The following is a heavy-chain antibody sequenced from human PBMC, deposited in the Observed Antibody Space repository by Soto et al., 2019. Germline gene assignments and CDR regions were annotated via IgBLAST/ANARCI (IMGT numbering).Heavy chain of an antibody. V-gene: IGHV4-4*02. J-gene: IGHJ6*03. Sequence: QVQLQESGPGLVKPSGTLSLTCAVSSGSISSSNWWSWVRQPPGKGLEWIGEIYHSGSTNYNPSLKGRVTISVDKSKNQFSLKLSSVTAADTAVYYCARVPTAGSYYYYYYMDVWGKGTTVTVSS. D-gene: IGHD2-15*01. CDR2: IYHSGST. CDR3: ARVPTAGSYYYYYYMDV. CDR1: SGSISSSNW.